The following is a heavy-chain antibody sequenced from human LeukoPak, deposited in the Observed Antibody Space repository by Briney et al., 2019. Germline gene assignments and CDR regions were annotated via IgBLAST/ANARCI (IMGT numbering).Heavy chain of an antibody. D-gene: IGHD3-16*02. CDR2: INAYNGNT. J-gene: IGHJ3*02. CDR3: ARRASLEI. Sequence: GASVKVSCKASGGTFSSYAISWVRQAPGQGLEWMGWINAYNGNTNYAQKLQGRVTMTTDTSTSTAYMELRSLRSDDTAIYYCARRASLEIWGQGTMVTVSS. V-gene: IGHV1-18*01. CDR1: GGTFSSYA.